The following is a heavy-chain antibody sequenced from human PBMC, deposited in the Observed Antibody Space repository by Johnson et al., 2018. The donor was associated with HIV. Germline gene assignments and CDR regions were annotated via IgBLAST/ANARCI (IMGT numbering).Heavy chain of an antibody. CDR2: IYSGGST. V-gene: IGHV3-66*01. Sequence: VQLVESGGGVVQPGRSLRLSCAASGFTVSSNYMSWVRQAPGQGLEWVSIIYSGGSTYYTDSVKGRFTISRDNSKNTVYLQMNSLRAEDTAVYYCALNSGSLGNAFDIWGQGTVVTVSS. J-gene: IGHJ3*02. CDR1: GFTVSSNY. D-gene: IGHD3-10*01. CDR3: ALNSGSLGNAFDI.